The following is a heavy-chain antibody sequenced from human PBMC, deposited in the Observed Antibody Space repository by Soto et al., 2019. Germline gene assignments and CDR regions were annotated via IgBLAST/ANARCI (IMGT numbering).Heavy chain of an antibody. CDR2: INHSGSA. V-gene: IGHV4-34*01. CDR3: AREVPSRYFDL. Sequence: QVRLQQWGAGLLKPSETLPLTCAVYGGSFSDYYWTWVRQPPGKGLEWIGEINHSGSANYNPSLNARVTISVDTSKNHFSLKLNSVTAADTAVYYCAREVPSRYFDLWGRGTPVTVSS. CDR1: GGSFSDYY. D-gene: IGHD3-10*01. J-gene: IGHJ2*01.